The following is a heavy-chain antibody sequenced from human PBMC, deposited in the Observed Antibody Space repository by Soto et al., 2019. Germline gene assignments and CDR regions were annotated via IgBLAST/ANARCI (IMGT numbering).Heavy chain of an antibody. Sequence: EVQLLESGGGLVQPGGSLRLSCAASGFTFSSYAMSWVHQAPGKGLEWVSGISVSGDSTYYAGSVKGRFIISRDNSKSTLYLQMNSLRAEDTAVYYCAKIFRYGDPEYWGQGALVTVSS. J-gene: IGHJ4*02. CDR1: GFTFSSYA. CDR3: AKIFRYGDPEY. V-gene: IGHV3-23*01. CDR2: ISVSGDST. D-gene: IGHD2-21*02.